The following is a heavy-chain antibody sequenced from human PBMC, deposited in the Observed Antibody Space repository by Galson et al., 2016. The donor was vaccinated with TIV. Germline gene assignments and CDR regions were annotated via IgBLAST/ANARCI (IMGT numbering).Heavy chain of an antibody. V-gene: IGHV3-33*01. D-gene: IGHD1-26*01. CDR3: ARDLLWELHPPAAFDI. Sequence: SLRLSCAASGFTFSSYGIHWVRQAPGKGLEWVAIIWYDGINKYYADSVNGRFTISRDNSKNTVYLQMNSLRAEETALYYCARDLLWELHPPAAFDIWGQGTKVIVSS. CDR1: GFTFSSYG. CDR2: IWYDGINK. J-gene: IGHJ3*02.